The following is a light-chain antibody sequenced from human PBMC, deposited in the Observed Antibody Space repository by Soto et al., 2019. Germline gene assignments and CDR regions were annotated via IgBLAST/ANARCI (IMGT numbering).Light chain of an antibody. Sequence: PGTLSFSPAQIAPLSANASQRVSSSYLAWYQHKPGQAPRLLIYDASSRATGIPDRFSGFGHGTAYNLAIRSLEPGDSAISNYEHSGTSAWGVGEGTKVDIK. CDR1: QRVSSSY. CDR3: EHSGTSAWG. CDR2: DAS. J-gene: IGKJ1*01. V-gene: IGKV3-20*01.